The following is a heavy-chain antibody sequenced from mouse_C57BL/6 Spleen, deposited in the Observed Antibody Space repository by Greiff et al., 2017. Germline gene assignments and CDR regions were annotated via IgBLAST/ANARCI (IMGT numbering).Heavy chain of an antibody. J-gene: IGHJ3*01. CDR2: IRNKANGYTT. D-gene: IGHD2-10*01. Sequence: EVQRVESGGGLVQPGGSLSLSCAASGFTFTDYYMSWVRQPPGKALEWLGFIRNKANGYTTEYSASVKGRFTISRDNSQSILYLQMNALRAEDSATYYCARSSSYDPAWFAYWGQGTLVTVSA. CDR3: ARSSSYDPAWFAY. CDR1: GFTFTDYY. V-gene: IGHV7-3*01.